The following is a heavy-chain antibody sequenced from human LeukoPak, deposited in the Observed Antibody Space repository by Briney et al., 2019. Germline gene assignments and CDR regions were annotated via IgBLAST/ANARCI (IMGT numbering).Heavy chain of an antibody. Sequence: SETLSLTCTVSGGSISSYYWSWIRQPPGKGLEWIGYIYYSGSTNYNPSLKSRVTISVDTSKNQFSLKLSSVTAADTAVYYCARTDCSITSCYNGWGYYGMDVWGQGTTVTVSS. CDR2: IYYSGST. CDR1: GGSISSYY. J-gene: IGHJ6*02. D-gene: IGHD2-2*01. V-gene: IGHV4-59*08. CDR3: ARTDCSITSCYNGWGYYGMDV.